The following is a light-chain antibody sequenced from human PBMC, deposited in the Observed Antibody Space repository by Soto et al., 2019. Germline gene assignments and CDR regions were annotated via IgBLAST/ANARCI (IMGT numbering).Light chain of an antibody. CDR3: GSWDSSLSAYV. Sequence: QSVMTQPPSVSAAPVQKVTIACSGSSSNIGGNSVSWYQQLPGTAPKLLIYDDDRRPSGIPDRFSGSKSGTSATLGITGFQNGDEADYYCGSWDSSLSAYVFGTGTKLTVL. CDR1: SSNIGGNS. CDR2: DDD. J-gene: IGLJ1*01. V-gene: IGLV1-51*01.